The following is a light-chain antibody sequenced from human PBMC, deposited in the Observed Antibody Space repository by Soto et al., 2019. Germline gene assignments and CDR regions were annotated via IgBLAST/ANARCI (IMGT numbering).Light chain of an antibody. CDR3: QQRSNWPPPIT. CDR2: DAS. Sequence: DIVMTQSPATLSVSPGERATLSCRASQSVSSYLAWYQQEPGQAPRLLIYDASNRATGIPARFSGSGSGTDFTLTISSLEPEDFAVYYCQQRSNWPPPITFGQGTRLEIK. J-gene: IGKJ5*01. CDR1: QSVSSY. V-gene: IGKV3-11*01.